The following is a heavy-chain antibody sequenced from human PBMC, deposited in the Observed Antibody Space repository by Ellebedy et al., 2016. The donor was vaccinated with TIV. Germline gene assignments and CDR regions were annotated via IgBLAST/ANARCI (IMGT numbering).Heavy chain of an antibody. CDR1: GYTFATYA. V-gene: IGHV1-3*04. D-gene: IGHD6-13*01. Sequence: AASVKVSCKASGYTFATYAMHWVRQAPGQRLEWMGWIHTGNGNTKYSQKFQDRVTLTRDTSASTASMELSSLRSEDTAVYYCAGSSSWYSGNYMDVWGKGTAVTVSS. J-gene: IGHJ6*03. CDR3: AGSSSWYSGNYMDV. CDR2: IHTGNGNT.